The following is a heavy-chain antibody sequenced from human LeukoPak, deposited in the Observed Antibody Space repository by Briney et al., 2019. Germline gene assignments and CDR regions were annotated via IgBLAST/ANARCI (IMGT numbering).Heavy chain of an antibody. D-gene: IGHD3-10*01. V-gene: IGHV1-8*01. CDR2: MNPNSGNT. CDR3: ARRIRGAPTDY. CDR1: GYTFTTYD. Sequence: GASVKVSCKASGYTFTTYDLNWVRQATGQGLEWMGWMNPNSGNTSYAQKFQGRVTMTRNISITTAYMELSNLTSEDTAVYYCARRIRGAPTDYWGQGTLVTVSS. J-gene: IGHJ4*02.